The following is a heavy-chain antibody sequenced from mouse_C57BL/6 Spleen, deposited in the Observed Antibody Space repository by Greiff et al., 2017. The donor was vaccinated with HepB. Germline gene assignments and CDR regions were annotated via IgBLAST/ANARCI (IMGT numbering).Heavy chain of an antibody. D-gene: IGHD1-1*01. CDR3: ARQEDLGATVPWFAY. CDR2: FYPGSGSI. CDR1: GYTFTEYT. J-gene: IGHJ3*01. Sequence: VQLQQSGAELVKPGASVKLSCKASGYTFTEYTIHWVKQRSGQGLEWIGWFYPGSGSIKYNEKFKDKATLTADKSYSTVYMARSRWTSEESAVFFCARQEDLGATVPWFAYWGQGTLVTVSA. V-gene: IGHV1-62-2*01.